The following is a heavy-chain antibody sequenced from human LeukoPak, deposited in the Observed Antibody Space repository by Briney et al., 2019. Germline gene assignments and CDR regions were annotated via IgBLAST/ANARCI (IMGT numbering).Heavy chain of an antibody. Sequence: NPSETLSLTCTVSGGSISSGGYYWSWIRQHPGKGLEWIGYIYYSGSTYHNPSLKSRVTISVDTSKNQFSLKLSSVTAADTAVYYCASLPWGKWRWLNYWGQGTLVTVSS. V-gene: IGHV4-31*03. CDR2: IYYSGST. D-gene: IGHD5-24*01. CDR1: GGSISSGGYY. J-gene: IGHJ4*02. CDR3: ASLPWGKWRWLNY.